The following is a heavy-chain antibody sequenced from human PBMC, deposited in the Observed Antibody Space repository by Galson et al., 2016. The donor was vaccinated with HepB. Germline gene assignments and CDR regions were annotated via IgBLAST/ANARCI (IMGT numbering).Heavy chain of an antibody. V-gene: IGHV4-4*02. Sequence: ETLSLTCAVSGGSISSSNWWSWVRQPPGKGLEWIGEIYHSGSTNYNPSLKSRVTISVDKSKNQFSLKLSSVTAADTAVYYCAREGGYYDSSGYSFFRHWGQGTRVTVSS. J-gene: IGHJ3*01. D-gene: IGHD3-22*01. CDR3: AREGGYYDSSGYSFFRH. CDR2: IYHSGST. CDR1: GGSISSSNW.